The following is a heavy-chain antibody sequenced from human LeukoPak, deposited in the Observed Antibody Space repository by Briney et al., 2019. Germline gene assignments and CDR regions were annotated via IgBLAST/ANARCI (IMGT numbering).Heavy chain of an antibody. V-gene: IGHV4-34*01. CDR2: ISHTEGT. CDR1: GVPFSDYY. J-gene: IGHJ4*02. Sequence: PSETLSLTCALFGVPFSDYYWSWIRQSPGKGLEWIGEISHTEGTRYNPSLESRVTMSVGTSENQLSLKLIFVTAADTAVYYCGGICWGRSGSVGYNHWGLGTLVTVSS. CDR3: GGICWGRSGSVGYNH. D-gene: IGHD5-24*01.